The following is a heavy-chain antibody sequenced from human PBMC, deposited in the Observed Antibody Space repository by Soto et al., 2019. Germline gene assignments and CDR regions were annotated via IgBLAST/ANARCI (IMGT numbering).Heavy chain of an antibody. V-gene: IGHV1-3*01. CDR3: ARKLMVRGSSSMDV. Sequence: QVPLVQSGAEVKKPGASVQVACKASGYTFTSYAMHWVRQAPGQRLEWMGWINAGNGNTKYSQKFQGRVTITRDTSASTAYMEMSSLRSEDTAVYYCARKLMVRGSSSMDVWGQGTTVTVSS. CDR1: GYTFTSYA. D-gene: IGHD3-10*01. J-gene: IGHJ6*02. CDR2: INAGNGNT.